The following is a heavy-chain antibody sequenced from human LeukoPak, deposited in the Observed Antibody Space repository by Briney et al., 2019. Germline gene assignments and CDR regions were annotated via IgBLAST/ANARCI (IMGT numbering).Heavy chain of an antibody. J-gene: IGHJ6*02. V-gene: IGHV4-31*03. CDR3: ARDRSVGLGTSYYNYGVDV. CDR2: IYYTGNI. D-gene: IGHD1-7*01. CDR1: GASISTSGPY. Sequence: PSETLSLTCTVSGASISTSGPYWTWVRQHPGKGLEWIGYIYYTGNIYYNPSLKSRVTMSVDTSKNQFSLKLSSVTAADTAVYYCARDRSVGLGTSYYNYGVDVWGQGTSVTVSS.